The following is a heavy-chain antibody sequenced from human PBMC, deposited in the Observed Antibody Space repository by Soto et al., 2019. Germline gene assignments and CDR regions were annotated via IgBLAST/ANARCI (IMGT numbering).Heavy chain of an antibody. D-gene: IGHD2-15*01. CDR1: GFTFSSYG. Sequence: QVQLVESGGGVVQPGRSLRLSCAASGFTFSSYGMHWVRQAPGKGLEWVAVISYDGSNKYYADSVKGRFTISRDNSQNTLYLQMNSLRAEDTAVYYCAKPRQIPSLLLYYFDYWGQGTLVTVSS. V-gene: IGHV3-30*18. CDR3: AKPRQIPSLLLYYFDY. J-gene: IGHJ4*02. CDR2: ISYDGSNK.